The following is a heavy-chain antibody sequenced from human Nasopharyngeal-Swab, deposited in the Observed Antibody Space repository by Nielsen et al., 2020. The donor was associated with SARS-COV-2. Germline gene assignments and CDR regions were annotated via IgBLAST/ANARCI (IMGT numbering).Heavy chain of an antibody. CDR2: ISAYNGNT. CDR1: GYTFTSYG. CDR3: ARYWYSSSPFDY. J-gene: IGHJ4*02. Sequence: ASVKVSCKASGYTFTSYGISWVRQAPGQGLEWMGWISAYNGNTNYAQKLQGRVTMTTDTSTSTVYIELRSLRSDDTAVYYCARYWYSSSPFDYWGQGTPVTVSS. D-gene: IGHD6-6*01. V-gene: IGHV1-18*01.